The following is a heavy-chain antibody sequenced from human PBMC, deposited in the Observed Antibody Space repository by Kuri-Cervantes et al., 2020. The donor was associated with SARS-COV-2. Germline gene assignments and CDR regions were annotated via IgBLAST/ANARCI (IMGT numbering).Heavy chain of an antibody. Sequence: ASVKVSCKASGDSFSSYSFNWVRQATGQGLEWMGWMNPNSGNTAFAQKFQGRVTLTSNTSISTAYMDLSGLRSEDTAVYYCARGGPHYYYHHMDVWGKGTTVTVSS. D-gene: IGHD1-14*01. CDR1: GDSFSSYS. J-gene: IGHJ6*03. CDR2: MNPNSGNT. CDR3: ARGGPHYYYHHMDV. V-gene: IGHV1-8*02.